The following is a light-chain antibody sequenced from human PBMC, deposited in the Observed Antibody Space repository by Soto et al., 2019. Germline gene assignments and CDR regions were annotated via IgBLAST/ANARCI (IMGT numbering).Light chain of an antibody. J-gene: IGKJ5*01. CDR2: AAS. CDR1: QSVTSDY. CDR3: HHYGSGTDP. Sequence: EIVLTQSPGTLSLSPGERATLSCRASQSVTSDYLAWYQQKPGQAPRLLIYAASSRATGIPDRFSGSGSGTDFTLTISGLEPEDFAVYYCHHYGSGTDPFGQGTRLEIK. V-gene: IGKV3-20*01.